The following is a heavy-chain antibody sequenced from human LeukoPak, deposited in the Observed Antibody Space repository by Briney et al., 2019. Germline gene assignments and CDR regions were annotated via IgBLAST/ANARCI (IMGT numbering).Heavy chain of an antibody. CDR1: GFTFSSYA. J-gene: IGHJ4*02. CDR3: ARGDCSSTSCPAAYFDY. V-gene: IGHV3-23*01. CDR2: ISGSGGST. Sequence: GGSLRLSCAASGFTFSSYAMSWVRQAPGKGLEWVSAISGSGGSTYYADSVKGRFTISRDNSKNTLYLQMGSLRAEDMAVYYCARGDCSSTSCPAAYFDYWGQGTLVTVSS. D-gene: IGHD2-2*01.